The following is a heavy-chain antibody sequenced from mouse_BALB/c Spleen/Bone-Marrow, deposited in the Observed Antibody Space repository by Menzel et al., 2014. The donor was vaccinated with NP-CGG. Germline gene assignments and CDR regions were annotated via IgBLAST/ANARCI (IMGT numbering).Heavy chain of an antibody. CDR1: GFNFTDSY. J-gene: IGHJ1*01. CDR3: TRYGPYDGSRGLDF. D-gene: IGHD1-1*01. V-gene: IGHV14-3*02. Sequence: VHLQQSGAELVKPGASVKLSCTASGFNFTDSYMHWVKQRPEQGLEWIGRIDPANGNTKYDPKFQGKATITADTSSNTAYLQISSLTSEDTAIFYCTRYGPYDGSRGLDFWGAGTTVTVSS. CDR2: IDPANGNT.